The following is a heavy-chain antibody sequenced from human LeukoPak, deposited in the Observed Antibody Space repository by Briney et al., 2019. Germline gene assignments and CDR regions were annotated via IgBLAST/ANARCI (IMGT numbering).Heavy chain of an antibody. CDR2: IYYSGST. CDR1: GGSISSGGYH. Sequence: SQTLSLTCTVSGGSISSGGYHWSWIRQHPGKGLEWIGYIYYSGSTYYNPSLKSRVTISVDTSKNQFSLKLSSVTAADTAVYYCARGSYCSGGSCSPWSWFDPWGQGTLVTVSS. D-gene: IGHD2-15*01. J-gene: IGHJ5*02. CDR3: ARGSYCSGGSCSPWSWFDP. V-gene: IGHV4-31*03.